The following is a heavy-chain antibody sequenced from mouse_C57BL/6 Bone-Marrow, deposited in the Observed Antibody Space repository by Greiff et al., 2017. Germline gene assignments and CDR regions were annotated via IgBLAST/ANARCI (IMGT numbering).Heavy chain of an antibody. CDR1: GYTFTSYG. V-gene: IGHV1-81*01. CDR3: ARGRSGSSSFDY. D-gene: IGHD1-1*01. CDR2: IYPRSGNT. J-gene: IGHJ2*01. Sequence: VQLQQSGAELARPGASVKLSCKASGYTFTSYGISWVKQRTGQGLEWIGEIYPRSGNTYYNEKFKGKATLTADKSSSTEYMELRSLTSEASAVYVCARGRSGSSSFDYWGQGTTLTVSS.